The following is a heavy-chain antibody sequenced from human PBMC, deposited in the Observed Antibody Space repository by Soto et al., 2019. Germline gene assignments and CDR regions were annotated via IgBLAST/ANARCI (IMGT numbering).Heavy chain of an antibody. J-gene: IGHJ3*02. Sequence: QMQLVQSGPDVKNPGSSVRVSCKASGFTFTNSAVQWVRQARGQRLEWIGWIVVGSGDTNYAQKFQERVTITRDMYTSTAYMEMTSLRSEDTAVYYCALPGYMFSNDYDIWGQGTMVTVSS. V-gene: IGHV1-58*01. D-gene: IGHD6-25*01. CDR2: IVVGSGDT. CDR1: GFTFTNSA. CDR3: ALPGYMFSNDYDI.